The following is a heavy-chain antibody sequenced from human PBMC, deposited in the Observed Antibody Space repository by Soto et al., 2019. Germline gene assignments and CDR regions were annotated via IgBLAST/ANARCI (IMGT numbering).Heavy chain of an antibody. D-gene: IGHD3-3*01. CDR1: GYTFTGYY. J-gene: IGHJ4*02. CDR2: INPNSGGT. Sequence: GASVKVSCKASGYTFTGYYMHWVRQAPGQGLEWMGWINPNSGGTNYAQKFQGRVTMTRDTSISTAYMELSRLRSDDTAVYYCASGTSYYDFWSGHAEAYFDYWGQGTLVTVSS. CDR3: ASGTSYYDFWSGHAEAYFDY. V-gene: IGHV1-2*02.